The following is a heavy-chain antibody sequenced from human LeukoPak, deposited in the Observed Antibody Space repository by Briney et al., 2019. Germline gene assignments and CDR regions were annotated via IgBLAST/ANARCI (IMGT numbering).Heavy chain of an antibody. CDR2: INHGGTA. CDR3: ARGIHLIVVVPAAMIADAFDI. D-gene: IGHD2-2*01. CDR1: GGSFNDYY. J-gene: IGHJ3*02. V-gene: IGHV4-34*09. Sequence: SETLSLTCAVYGGSFNDYYWGWIRQSPGKGLEWIGEINHGGTALYTPSLKSRAAILVDTSKNQFSLKLSSVTAADTAVYYCARGIHLIVVVPAAMIADAFDIWGQGTMVTVSS.